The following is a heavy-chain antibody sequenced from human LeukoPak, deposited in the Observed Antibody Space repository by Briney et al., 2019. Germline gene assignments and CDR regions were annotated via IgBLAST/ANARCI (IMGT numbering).Heavy chain of an antibody. CDR2: INPNSGGT. Sequence: ASVKVSCKASGYTFTDYYIHWVRQAPGQGLEWMGWINPNSGGTNYAHKFLGRVTMTRDTSISTAYMDLSGLRSDDTAVYFCARVGSIHYWGQGTLVTVSS. J-gene: IGHJ4*02. V-gene: IGHV1-2*07. CDR3: ARVGSIHY. CDR1: GYTFTDYY. D-gene: IGHD6-13*01.